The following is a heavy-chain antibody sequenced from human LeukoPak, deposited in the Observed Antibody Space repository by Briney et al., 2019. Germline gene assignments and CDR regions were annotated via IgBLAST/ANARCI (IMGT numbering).Heavy chain of an antibody. CDR1: GFTFSSSA. V-gene: IGHV3-23*01. D-gene: IGHD3-10*02. J-gene: IGHJ4*02. CDR2: ITNSGDST. CDR3: AKDASCSN. Sequence: PGGSLRLSCAASGFTFSSSAMSWVRQAPGKGLGWVSTITNSGDSTYYADSVKGRFTISRDNSKNTVYLQVNSLRADDTAVYYCAKDASCSNWGQGTLVTVSS.